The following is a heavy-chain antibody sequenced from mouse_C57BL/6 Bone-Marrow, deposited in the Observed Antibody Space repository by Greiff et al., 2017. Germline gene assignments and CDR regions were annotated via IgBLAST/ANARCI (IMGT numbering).Heavy chain of an antibody. V-gene: IGHV5-16*01. D-gene: IGHD2-3*01. CDR2: INYDGSST. CDR3: ARDRDGYSFDY. Sequence: EVQRVESEGGLVQPGSSMKLSCTASGFTFSDYYMAWVRQVPEKGLEWVANINYDGSSTYYLDSLKSRFIISRDNAKNILYLQMSSRKSEDTATYYCARDRDGYSFDYWGQGTTLTVSS. CDR1: GFTFSDYY. J-gene: IGHJ2*01.